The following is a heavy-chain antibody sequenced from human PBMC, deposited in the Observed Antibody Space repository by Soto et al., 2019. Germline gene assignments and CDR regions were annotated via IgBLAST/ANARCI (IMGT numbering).Heavy chain of an antibody. CDR3: AGGYCSGGSCYRRSYGMDV. CDR1: GFTFDDYG. D-gene: IGHD2-15*01. Sequence: GGSLRLSCAASGFTFDDYGMSWVRQAPGKGLEWVSGINWNGGSTGYADSVKGRFTISRDNAKNSLYLQMNSLRAEDTALYYCAGGYCSGGSCYRRSYGMDVWGQGTTVTVSS. CDR2: INWNGGST. J-gene: IGHJ6*02. V-gene: IGHV3-20*04.